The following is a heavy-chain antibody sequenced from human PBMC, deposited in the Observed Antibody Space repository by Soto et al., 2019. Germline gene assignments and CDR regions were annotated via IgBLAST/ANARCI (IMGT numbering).Heavy chain of an antibody. J-gene: IGHJ5*02. V-gene: IGHV3-9*01. CDR1: GFTFDDYA. D-gene: IGHD2-21*02. CDR2: ISWSSSNI. Sequence: EVHLVESGGGLVQPGRSLRLSCAASGFTFDDYAMHWVRQAPGKGLEWVSGISWSSSNIGYADSVKGRFTISRDNAKNSLYLQMNSLRAEDTALYYCAKAACGADCSCVTWGQGTLVTVSS. CDR3: AKAACGADCSCVT.